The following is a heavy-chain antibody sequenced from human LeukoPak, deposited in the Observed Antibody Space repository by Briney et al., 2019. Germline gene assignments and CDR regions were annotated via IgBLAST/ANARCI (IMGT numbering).Heavy chain of an antibody. CDR2: INPNSGGT. D-gene: IGHD6-13*01. J-gene: IGHJ6*03. Sequence: ASVKVSCKTSGYTFTSYYIHWLRQAPGQGLEWMGWINPNSGGTNYAQKFQGRVTMTRDTSISTAYMELSRLRSDDTAVYYCASGRLGSSWFYYMDVWGKGTTVTVSS. CDR1: GYTFTSYY. CDR3: ASGRLGSSWFYYMDV. V-gene: IGHV1-2*02.